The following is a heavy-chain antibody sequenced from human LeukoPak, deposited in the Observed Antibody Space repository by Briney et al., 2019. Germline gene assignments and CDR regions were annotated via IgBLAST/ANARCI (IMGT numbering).Heavy chain of an antibody. J-gene: IGHJ5*02. V-gene: IGHV1-18*01. Sequence: ASVKVSCKASGYTFTSYGISWVRQAPGQGLEWMGWISAYNGNTNYAQKLQGRVTMTTDTSTSTDYMELGMLRSDDTAVYYCASSKPAEASSSGYGEALVNWFDPWGQGTLVTVSS. CDR1: GYTFTSYG. CDR2: ISAYNGNT. D-gene: IGHD6-13*01. CDR3: ASSKPAEASSSGYGEALVNWFDP.